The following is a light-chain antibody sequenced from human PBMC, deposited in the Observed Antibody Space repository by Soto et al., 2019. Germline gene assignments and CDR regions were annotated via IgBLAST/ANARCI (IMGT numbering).Light chain of an antibody. Sequence: EIVMTQSPGTLSVSPGERATLSCRASQSVSSKLAWYQQKPGQAPRLLIYGASSRATGIPARFSGSGSGTEFTLTISSLQYEDFAVYYCLQYENWPPWTFGQGTKVEI. J-gene: IGKJ1*01. CDR3: LQYENWPPWT. V-gene: IGKV3-15*01. CDR1: QSVSSK. CDR2: GAS.